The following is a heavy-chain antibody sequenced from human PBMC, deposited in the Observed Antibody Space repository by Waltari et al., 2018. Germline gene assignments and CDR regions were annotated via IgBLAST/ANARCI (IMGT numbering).Heavy chain of an antibody. CDR1: GFTFSSYV. CDR2: ISGSGDTT. CDR3: AKLMGVTAY. V-gene: IGHV3-23*01. Sequence: EVQLLESGGGLVQPGGSLRLSCAASGFTFSSYVMNWVRQAPGKGLEWVSVISGSGDTTYYADSVKGRFTISRDNAKNTLYLQMNSLRAEDTAVYYCAKLMGVTAYWGQGTLVTVSS. J-gene: IGHJ4*02. D-gene: IGHD3-10*01.